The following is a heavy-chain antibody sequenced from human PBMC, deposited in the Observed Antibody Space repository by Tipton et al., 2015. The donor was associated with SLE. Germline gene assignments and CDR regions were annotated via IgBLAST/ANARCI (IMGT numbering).Heavy chain of an antibody. CDR1: GFAFNTYA. CDR3: ARVLGSYYVMDV. J-gene: IGHJ6*02. CDR2: IYASGRT. D-gene: IGHD3-10*01. V-gene: IGHV3-23*05. Sequence: SLRLSCAASGFAFNTYAMTWVRQAPGKGLEWVSVIYASGRTFYADSVKGRFTISRDNSKNTLYLQMNSLRAEDTAVYYCARVLGSYYVMDVWGQGTTVTASS.